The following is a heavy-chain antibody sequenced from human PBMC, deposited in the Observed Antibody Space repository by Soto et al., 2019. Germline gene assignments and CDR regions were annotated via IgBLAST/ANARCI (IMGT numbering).Heavy chain of an antibody. J-gene: IGHJ5*01. V-gene: IGHV1-18*01. CDR2: ISAYNGNT. CDR1: GYTFTSYG. CDR3: ARDVKAVAGLHGGRFDL. D-gene: IGHD6-19*01. Sequence: ASVKVSCKASGYTFTSYGISWVRQAPGQGLEWMGWISAYNGNTNYAQKLQGRVTMTTDTSTSTAYMELRSLRSDDTAVYYCARDVKAVAGLHGGRFDLWGQGTPVTGSS.